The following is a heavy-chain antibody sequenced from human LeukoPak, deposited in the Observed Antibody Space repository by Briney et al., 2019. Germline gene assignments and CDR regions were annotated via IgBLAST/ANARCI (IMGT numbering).Heavy chain of an antibody. CDR3: VRHWYCTSTSCSNWFDP. Sequence: SETLSLTCTVSGGSISSTDYFWGWIPLPPGKGLEWIGSISYSGSTAYNPSLKSRVTMSVDTSENQFSLRLSSVTAADTALYYCVRHWYCTSTSCSNWFDPWGQGTLVTVSS. J-gene: IGHJ5*02. V-gene: IGHV4-39*01. CDR2: ISYSGST. D-gene: IGHD2-2*01. CDR1: GGSISSTDYF.